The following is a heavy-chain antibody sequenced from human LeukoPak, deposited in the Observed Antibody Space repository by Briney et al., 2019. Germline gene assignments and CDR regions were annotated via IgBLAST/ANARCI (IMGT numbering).Heavy chain of an antibody. CDR1: GYSISSGYY. D-gene: IGHD5-18*01. V-gene: IGHV4-38-2*02. CDR3: ASSDTATYYFDY. Sequence: SETLSLTCTVSGYSISSGYYWGWIRQPPGKGLEWIGRIYHSGSTYYNPSLKSRVTISVDTSKNQFSLKLSSVTAADTAVYYCASSDTATYYFDYWGQGTLVTVSS. CDR2: IYHSGST. J-gene: IGHJ4*02.